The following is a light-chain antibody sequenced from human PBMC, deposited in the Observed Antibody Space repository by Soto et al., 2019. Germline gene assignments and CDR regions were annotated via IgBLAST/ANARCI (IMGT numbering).Light chain of an antibody. Sequence: QSVLTQPASVSGSPGQSITISCTGTSSDVGGYNYVSWYQQHPGKAPKLMIYDVSNRPSGVSNRFSGCKSGNTASLTIYGIQAEDEGDYYYSSYTSSSTLYVFCPGTKLTVL. CDR3: SSYTSSSTLYV. CDR1: SSDVGGYNY. J-gene: IGLJ1*01. V-gene: IGLV2-14*01. CDR2: DVS.